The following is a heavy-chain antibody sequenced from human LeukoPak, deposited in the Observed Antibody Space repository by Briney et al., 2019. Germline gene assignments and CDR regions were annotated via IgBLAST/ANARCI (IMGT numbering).Heavy chain of an antibody. CDR3: ARVSSGYSSGPPFDY. V-gene: IGHV1-18*01. D-gene: IGHD6-19*01. Sequence: ASVKVSCKASGYTFTSYGISWVRQAPGQGLEWTGWISAYNGNTNYAQKLQGRVTMTTDTSTSTAYMELRSLRSDDTAVYYCARVSSGYSSGPPFDYWGQGTLVTVSS. CDR1: GYTFTSYG. CDR2: ISAYNGNT. J-gene: IGHJ4*02.